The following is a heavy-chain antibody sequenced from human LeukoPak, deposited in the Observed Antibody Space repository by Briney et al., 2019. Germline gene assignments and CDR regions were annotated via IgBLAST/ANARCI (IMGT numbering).Heavy chain of an antibody. Sequence: SETLSLTCAVYGGSFSGYYWSWIRQPPGKGLEWIGEINHSGSTNYNPSLKSRVTISVDTSKNQFSLKLSSVTAADTAVYYCARLWYYYGNSGEGAFDIWGQGTMVTVSS. V-gene: IGHV4-34*01. CDR2: INHSGST. CDR3: ARLWYYYGNSGEGAFDI. CDR1: GGSFSGYY. D-gene: IGHD3-22*01. J-gene: IGHJ3*02.